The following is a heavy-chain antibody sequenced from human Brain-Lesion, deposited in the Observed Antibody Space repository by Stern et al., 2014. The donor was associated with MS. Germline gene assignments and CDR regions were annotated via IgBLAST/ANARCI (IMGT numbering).Heavy chain of an antibody. CDR1: GASISNTQW. CDR2: IYQSGSA. J-gene: IGHJ6*02. D-gene: IGHD3-10*01. V-gene: IGHV4-4*02. Sequence: QVHLVESGPGLVKPSGTLSLTCAVSGASISNTQWWPWVRQSPGKGLEWIGEIYQSGSANYHPSLRSGVTISVDRSKNSFSLKLNSVTAADTAVYYCARDPRRGGLSGYYHGVDVWGQGTTVTVSS. CDR3: ARDPRRGGLSGYYHGVDV.